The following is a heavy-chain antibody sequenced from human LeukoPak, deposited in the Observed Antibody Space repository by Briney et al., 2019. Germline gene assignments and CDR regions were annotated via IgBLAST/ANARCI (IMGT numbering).Heavy chain of an antibody. D-gene: IGHD3-22*01. CDR2: IYYSGTT. CDR1: GGSISSYY. V-gene: IGHV4-59*08. Sequence: SETLSLTCTVSGGSISSYYWSWIRQPPGKGLEWIGYIYYSGTTNYNPSLKSRVTISVDTSKNQFSLKLSSVTAADTAVYYCASASGYYSIDYWGQGTLVTVSS. CDR3: ASASGYYSIDY. J-gene: IGHJ4*02.